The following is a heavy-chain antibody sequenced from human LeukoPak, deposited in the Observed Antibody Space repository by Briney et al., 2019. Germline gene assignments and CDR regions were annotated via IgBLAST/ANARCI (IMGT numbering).Heavy chain of an antibody. CDR1: GYTFTSYY. CDR3: ASGGIVADGSLEYHYYMDV. Sequence: ASVKVSCKASGYTFTSYYMHWVRQAPGQGLEWMGIINPSGGSTSYAQKFQGRVSITTDESTRTAYMELSSLRSEDTAVYYCASGGIVADGSLEYHYYMDVWGKGTTVTVSS. V-gene: IGHV1-46*01. D-gene: IGHD6-13*01. J-gene: IGHJ6*03. CDR2: INPSGGST.